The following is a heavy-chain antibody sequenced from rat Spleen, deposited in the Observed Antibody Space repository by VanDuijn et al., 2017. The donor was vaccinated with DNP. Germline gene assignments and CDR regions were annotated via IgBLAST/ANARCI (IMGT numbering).Heavy chain of an antibody. D-gene: IGHD4-3*01. CDR1: GFTFNNYW. CDR2: ITSSGGST. CDR3: ARIIRASYYFDY. J-gene: IGHJ2*01. V-gene: IGHV5-31*01. Sequence: EVQLVESGGDLVQPGRSLKLSCVASGFTFNNYWMTWIRQVPGKGLEWVASITSSGGSTYYPDSVKGRFTISRDNAKNTLYLQMNSLRSEDTATYYCARIIRASYYFDYWGQGVMVTVSS.